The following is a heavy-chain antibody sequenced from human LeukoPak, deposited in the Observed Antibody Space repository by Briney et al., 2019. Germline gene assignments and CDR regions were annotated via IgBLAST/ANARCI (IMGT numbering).Heavy chain of an antibody. CDR1: GFTFSSYG. D-gene: IGHD3-22*01. J-gene: IGHJ6*02. V-gene: IGHV3-30*18. CDR2: ISYDGSNK. CDR3: AKDQGDSSGTYYYYYGMDV. Sequence: GRSLRLSCAASGFTFSSYGMHWVRQAPGKGLEWVAVISYDGSNKYYADSVKGRFTISRDNSKNTLYLQMNSLRAEDTAAYYCAKDQGDSSGTYYYYYGMDVWGQGTTVTVSS.